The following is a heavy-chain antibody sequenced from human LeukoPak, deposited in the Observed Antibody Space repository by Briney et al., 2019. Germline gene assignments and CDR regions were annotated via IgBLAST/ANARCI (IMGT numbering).Heavy chain of an antibody. D-gene: IGHD2-8*01. Sequence: EASVKVSCKASGYTLISYNINWVRQATGQGLEWMGWLNPRSGIQKFQGRLTITRDTSTDTVYMDLSSLTAEDTAVYYCARGIPLGYCTYGVCYPPYYFDFWGQGTLVTASS. V-gene: IGHV1-8*03. CDR2: LNPRSG. J-gene: IGHJ4*02. CDR1: GYTLISYN. CDR3: ARGIPLGYCTYGVCYPPYYFDF.